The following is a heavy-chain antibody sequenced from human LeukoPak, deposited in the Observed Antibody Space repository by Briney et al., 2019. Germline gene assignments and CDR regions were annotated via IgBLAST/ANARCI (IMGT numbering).Heavy chain of an antibody. CDR3: ARGRAAAGYFDY. V-gene: IGHV1-18*01. CDR2: ISAYNGNT. Sequence: ASVKVSCKSSGYTFTSYGISWVRQAPGQGLEWMGWISAYNGNTNYAQKLQGRVSMTTDTSTSTAYMELRSLRSDDTAVYYCARGRAAAGYFDYWGQGTLVTVSS. D-gene: IGHD6-13*01. J-gene: IGHJ4*02. CDR1: GYTFTSYG.